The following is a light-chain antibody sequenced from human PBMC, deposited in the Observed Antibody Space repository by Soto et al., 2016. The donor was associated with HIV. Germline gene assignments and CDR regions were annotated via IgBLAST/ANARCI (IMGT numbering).Light chain of an antibody. CDR2: QDS. CDR1: KLGDKY. J-gene: IGLJ3*02. Sequence: SYELTQSPSVSVSPGQTASITCSGDKLGDKYASWYQQKPGQSPILVIFQDSKRPSGIPERFSGSNSGNTATLTISGTQAMDEADYYCQAWDSSTGGVFGGGTKLTVL. CDR3: QAWDSSTGGV. V-gene: IGLV3-1*01.